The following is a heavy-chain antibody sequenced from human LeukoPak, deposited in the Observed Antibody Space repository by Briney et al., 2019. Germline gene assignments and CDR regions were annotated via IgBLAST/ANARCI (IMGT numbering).Heavy chain of an antibody. J-gene: IGHJ5*02. V-gene: IGHV4-59*08. CDR1: GGSISSYH. CDR2: IYYSGST. CDR3: ARRPYEGRFDP. D-gene: IGHD3-22*01. Sequence: SETLSLTCTVSGGSISSYHWSWIRQPPGKGLEWIGYIYYSGSTNYNPSLKSRVTISVDTSKNQFSLKLSSVTAADTAVYYCARRPYEGRFDPWGQGTLVTVSS.